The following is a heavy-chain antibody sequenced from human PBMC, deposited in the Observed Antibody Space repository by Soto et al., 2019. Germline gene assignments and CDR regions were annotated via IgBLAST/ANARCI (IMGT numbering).Heavy chain of an antibody. D-gene: IGHD6-19*01. CDR1: GYTFTSYG. J-gene: IGHJ4*02. Sequence: ASVKVSCKASGYTFTSYGISWVRQAPGQGVERMGGMSAYNGNTNYAEKLQGRVTMTTDTSTSTAYMELRSLRSDEAAVYCCARDSDSIAVAGGLQWELGVFDYWGQATLVTVSS. CDR2: MSAYNGNT. V-gene: IGHV1-18*01. CDR3: ARDSDSIAVAGGLQWELGVFDY.